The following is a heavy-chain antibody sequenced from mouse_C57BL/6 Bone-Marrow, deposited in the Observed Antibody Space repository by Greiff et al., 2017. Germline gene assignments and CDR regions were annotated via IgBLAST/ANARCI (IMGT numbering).Heavy chain of an antibody. V-gene: IGHV1-50*01. D-gene: IGHD1-1*01. Sequence: QVQLQQPGAELVKPGASVKLSCKASGYTFTSYWMQWVKQRPGQGLEWIGEIDPSDSYTNYNQKFKGKATLTVDKSSSTAYMQLSSLTSEDSAVYYCARAGTTVDYWGQGTTLTVSS. CDR3: ARAGTTVDY. CDR2: IDPSDSYT. J-gene: IGHJ2*01. CDR1: GYTFTSYW.